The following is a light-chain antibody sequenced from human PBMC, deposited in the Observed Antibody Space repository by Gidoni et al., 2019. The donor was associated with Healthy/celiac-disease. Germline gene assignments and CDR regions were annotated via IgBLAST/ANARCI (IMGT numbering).Light chain of an antibody. Sequence: SSELTQDPAVSVALGQTVRITCQGDSLRSYYASWYQQKPVQAPVLVIYGKNNRPSGIPDRFSGSSSGNTASLTITGAQAEDEADYYCNSRDSSGNLVVVGGGTKLTVL. CDR3: NSRDSSGNLVV. CDR2: GKN. J-gene: IGLJ2*01. V-gene: IGLV3-19*01. CDR1: SLRSYY.